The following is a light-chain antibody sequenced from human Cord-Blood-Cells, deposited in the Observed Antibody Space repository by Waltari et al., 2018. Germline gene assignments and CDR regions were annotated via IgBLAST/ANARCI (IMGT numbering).Light chain of an antibody. V-gene: IGLV2-14*01. CDR1: SSDVGGYNY. Sequence: QSALTQPASVSGSPAQSSTISCTGTSSDVGGYNYVSWYQQHPGKAAKLMIYDVSNRPSGVSNRFSGSKSGNTASLTISGLQAEDEADYYCSSYTSSSTLYVFGTGTKVTVL. J-gene: IGLJ1*01. CDR3: SSYTSSSTLYV. CDR2: DVS.